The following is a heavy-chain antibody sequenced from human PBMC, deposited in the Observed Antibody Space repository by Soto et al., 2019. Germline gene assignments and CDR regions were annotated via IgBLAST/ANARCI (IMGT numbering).Heavy chain of an antibody. CDR3: ANGRGSSQSPTDTDFDY. J-gene: IGHJ4*02. CDR2: ISGSGGST. D-gene: IGHD3-10*01. CDR1: GFTFSSYA. Sequence: GGSLRLSCAASGFTFSSYAMSWVRQAPGKGLEWVSAISGSGGSTYYADSVKGRFTISRDNSKNTLYLQMNSLRAEDTAVYYCANGRGSSQSPTDTDFDYWGQGTLVTVSS. V-gene: IGHV3-23*01.